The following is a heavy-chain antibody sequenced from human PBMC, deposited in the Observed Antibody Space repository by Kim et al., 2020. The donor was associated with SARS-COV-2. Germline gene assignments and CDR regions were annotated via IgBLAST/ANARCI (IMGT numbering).Heavy chain of an antibody. CDR1: GGSISSYY. CDR3: PGGGVDYDRGLGF. V-gene: IGHV4-59*01. Sequence: SETLSLTCTVSGGSISSYYWSWIRQPPGKGLEWIGYIYYSGSTNYNPSLKSRVTISVDTSTNQVSLKLSSVPAADPAMFYFPGGGVDYDRGLGFGGQG. J-gene: IGHJ1*01. D-gene: IGHD4-17*01. CDR2: IYYSGST.